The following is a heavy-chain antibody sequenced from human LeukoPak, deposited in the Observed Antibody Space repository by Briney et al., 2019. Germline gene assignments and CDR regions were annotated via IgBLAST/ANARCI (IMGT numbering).Heavy chain of an antibody. V-gene: IGHV5-51*01. CDR3: ASSSVYCSGGSCYWGY. Sequence: GESLKISCKGSGYSFTSYWIGWVRQMPGKGLEWRGIIYPGDSDTRYSPSFQGQVTISADKSVSTAYLQWSSLKASDTAMYYCASSSVYCSGGSCYWGYWGQGTLVTVSS. J-gene: IGHJ4*02. D-gene: IGHD2-15*01. CDR2: IYPGDSDT. CDR1: GYSFTSYW.